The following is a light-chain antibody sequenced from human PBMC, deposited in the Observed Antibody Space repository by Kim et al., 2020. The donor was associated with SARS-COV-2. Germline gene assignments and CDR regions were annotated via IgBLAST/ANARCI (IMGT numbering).Light chain of an antibody. V-gene: IGKV1-33*01. CDR2: DAS. Sequence: DIQMTQSPSSLSASVGDRVTITCQASHDISNCLNWYQQRPGTAPKLLIYDASNLERGAPSRFSGSGSGTDFTFTISSLQPEDIATYYCQQCDNIPLSFGGGTKVDIK. CDR1: HDISNC. J-gene: IGKJ4*01. CDR3: QQCDNIPLS.